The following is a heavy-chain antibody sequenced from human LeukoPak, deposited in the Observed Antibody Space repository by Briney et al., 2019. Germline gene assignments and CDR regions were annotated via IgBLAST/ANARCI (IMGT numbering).Heavy chain of an antibody. D-gene: IGHD2-8*02. CDR3: ARHTGFWSFFDY. J-gene: IGHJ4*02. CDR2: IYYSGST. CDR1: GGSISSSSYY. Sequence: SETLSLTCTVSGGSISSSSYYWGWIRQPPGKGLEWIGSIYYSGSTYYNPSLKSRVTISVDTSKNQFSLKLSSVTAADTAVYYCARHTGFWSFFDYWGRGTLVTVSS. V-gene: IGHV4-39*01.